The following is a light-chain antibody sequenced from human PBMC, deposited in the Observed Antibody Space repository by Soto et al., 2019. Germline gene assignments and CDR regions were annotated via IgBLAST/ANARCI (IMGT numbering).Light chain of an antibody. Sequence: QSALTQPRSVSGSPGQSVIISCTGTNSDVGAYDYVSWYRQHPGKAPKLIIYDVTKRPSGVPDRFSASKSGNTASLTISGLQAEDEADYCCSYAGSNTWVFGGGTKVTVL. CDR2: DVT. V-gene: IGLV2-11*01. CDR3: CSYAGSNTWV. CDR1: NSDVGAYDY. J-gene: IGLJ3*02.